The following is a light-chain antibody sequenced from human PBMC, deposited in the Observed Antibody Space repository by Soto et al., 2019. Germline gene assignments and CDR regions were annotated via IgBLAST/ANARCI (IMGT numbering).Light chain of an antibody. J-gene: IGLJ1*01. V-gene: IGLV2-11*01. CDR2: DVS. CDR1: SSDVGGYNY. Sequence: QSVLTQPRSVSGSAGQSVTISCTGTSSDVGGYNYVSWYQQHPGKAPKLMIYDVSKRPSGVPDRFSGSKSGNTASLTISGLQAEDEADYYCFSYAGSYTFYVFGTGTKVTVL. CDR3: FSYAGSYTFYV.